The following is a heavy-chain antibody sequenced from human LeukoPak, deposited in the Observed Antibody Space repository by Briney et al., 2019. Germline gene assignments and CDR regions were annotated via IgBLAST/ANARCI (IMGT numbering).Heavy chain of an antibody. CDR2: INHSGYT. J-gene: IGHJ4*02. D-gene: IGHD3-22*01. V-gene: IGHV4-34*01. CDR1: GESSFSNYY. Sequence: PSETLSLTCAVYGESSFSNYYWSWIRQTPGGPLEWIGEINHSGYTNYNPSLKSRVTPSMDTSKNQFSLRLNSVTAADTAVYYCSRQVVGNDYWGQGTLVTVSS. CDR3: SRQVVGNDY.